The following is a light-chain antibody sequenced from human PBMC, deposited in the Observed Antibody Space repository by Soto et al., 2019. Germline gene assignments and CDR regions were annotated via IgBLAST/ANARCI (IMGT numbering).Light chain of an antibody. J-gene: IGKJ4*01. CDR2: SAS. Sequence: IQLSPSPPALSASVGDTCTGACRASQALSNYLAWYQQKPGKAPDLLIYSASTLQSGVPSRFSGSGSETEFSLTIRALQPEAFATYYCQQLSRYPLSLGAGPKV. V-gene: IGKV1-9*01. CDR3: QQLSRYPLS. CDR1: QALSNY.